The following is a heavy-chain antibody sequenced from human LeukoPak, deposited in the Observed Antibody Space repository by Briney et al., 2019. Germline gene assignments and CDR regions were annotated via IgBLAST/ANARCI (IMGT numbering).Heavy chain of an antibody. V-gene: IGHV4-59*11. CDR2: VYHSGSI. D-gene: IGHD2/OR15-2a*01. J-gene: IGHJ4*02. Sequence: PSETLSLTRTVSGGSISSQYWSWVRQSPGKGLEWIGYVYHSGSINYNPSLMSRVTISIDTSENQFSLKLSSVTAADTAVYYCARFVFEYVGSFHFNYWGQGILVTVSS. CDR1: GGSISSQY. CDR3: ARFVFEYVGSFHFNY.